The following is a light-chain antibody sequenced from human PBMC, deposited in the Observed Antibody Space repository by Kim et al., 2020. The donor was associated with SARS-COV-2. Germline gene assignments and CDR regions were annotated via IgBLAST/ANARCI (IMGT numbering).Light chain of an antibody. CDR1: NSNIENNY. V-gene: IGLV1-51*01. Sequence: GQKVTSSCTGRNSNIENNYVCWYQQLPGTAPKLLIYDDNKRPSGIPDRVSGSRSGTSATLGIAGLQTGDEGDYYCGTWDSSLSAGVFGGGTQLTVL. CDR2: DDN. J-gene: IGLJ3*02. CDR3: GTWDSSLSAGV.